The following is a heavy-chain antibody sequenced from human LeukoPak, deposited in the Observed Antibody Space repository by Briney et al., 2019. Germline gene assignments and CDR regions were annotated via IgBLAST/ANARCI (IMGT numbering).Heavy chain of an antibody. CDR2: ITSGSTYI. J-gene: IGHJ4*02. CDR1: GFAFSTYS. D-gene: IGHD2-2*01. Sequence: GSLRLSCAASGFAFSTYSMNWVRRAPGKGLEWVSSITSGSTYISYADSVKGRFTISRDNAKNSLYLQMNSLSPEDTAVYYCASGFVPAAFDYWGQGTLVTVSS. V-gene: IGHV3-21*01. CDR3: ASGFVPAAFDY.